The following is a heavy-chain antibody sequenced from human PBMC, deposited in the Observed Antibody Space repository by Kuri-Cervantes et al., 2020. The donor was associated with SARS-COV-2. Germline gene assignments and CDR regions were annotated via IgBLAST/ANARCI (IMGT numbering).Heavy chain of an antibody. J-gene: IGHJ4*02. D-gene: IGHD2-15*01. CDR3: AACSGGSCYRFDY. Sequence: SETLSLTCTVSGGSISSYYWSWIRQPPGKGLEWVGYIYYSGSTNYNPSLKSRVTISVDTSKNQFSLELSSVTAADTAVYYCAACSGGSCYRFDYWGQGTLVTVSS. CDR1: GGSISSYY. CDR2: IYYSGST. V-gene: IGHV4-59*01.